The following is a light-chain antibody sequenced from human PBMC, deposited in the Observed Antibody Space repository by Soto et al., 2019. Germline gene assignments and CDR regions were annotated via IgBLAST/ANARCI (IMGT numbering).Light chain of an antibody. CDR2: EVS. Sequence: QSVLTQPASVSGSPGQSITISCTGTSSDYVSWYQQHPGKAPKFLISEVSNRPSGISNRFSGPKSGNTASLTISGLQADDEADYYCSSYTSSSTYVFGTGTKVTVL. CDR1: SSDY. J-gene: IGLJ1*01. V-gene: IGLV2-14*01. CDR3: SSYTSSSTYV.